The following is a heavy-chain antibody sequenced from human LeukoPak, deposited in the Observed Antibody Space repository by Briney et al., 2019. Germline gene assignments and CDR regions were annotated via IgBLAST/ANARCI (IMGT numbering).Heavy chain of an antibody. D-gene: IGHD2-21*02. CDR3: ARLQVHCGGDCYTRWFDP. V-gene: IGHV4-59*08. Sequence: SETLSLTCTVSGGSVSSYYWSWIRQPPGKGLEWIAYIYYSGSTKYNPSLKSRVTISLDRSKNQFPLKLRSVTPADTAVYYCARLQVHCGGDCYTRWFDPWGQGTLVTVSS. J-gene: IGHJ5*02. CDR1: GGSVSSYY. CDR2: IYYSGST.